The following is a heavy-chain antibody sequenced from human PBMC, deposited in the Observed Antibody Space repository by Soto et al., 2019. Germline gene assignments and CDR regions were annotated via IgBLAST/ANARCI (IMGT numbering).Heavy chain of an antibody. CDR2: IYYSGST. J-gene: IGHJ5*02. CDR3: ARQRPRGYCSGGSCYYNWFDP. V-gene: IGHV4-59*08. D-gene: IGHD2-15*01. Sequence: SETLSLTCTASGGSISSYYWSWIRQPPGKGLKWIGYIYYSGSTNYNPSLKSRVTISVDTSKNQFSLKLSSVTAADTAVYYCARQRPRGYCSGGSCYYNWFDPWGQGTLVTVSS. CDR1: GGSISSYY.